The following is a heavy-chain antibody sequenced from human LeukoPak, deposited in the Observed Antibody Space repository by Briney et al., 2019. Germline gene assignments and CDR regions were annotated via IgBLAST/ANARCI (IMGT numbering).Heavy chain of an antibody. D-gene: IGHD6-13*01. CDR3: ARDPVGIAAAELRGDY. CDR2: ISSSSSYI. J-gene: IGHJ4*02. Sequence: PGGSLRLSCAASGFTFSSYSMNWVRQAPGKGLEWVSSISSSSSYIYYADSVKGRFTISRDNAKNSLYLQMNSLRAEDTAVYYCARDPVGIAAAELRGDYWGQGTLVTVSP. CDR1: GFTFSSYS. V-gene: IGHV3-21*01.